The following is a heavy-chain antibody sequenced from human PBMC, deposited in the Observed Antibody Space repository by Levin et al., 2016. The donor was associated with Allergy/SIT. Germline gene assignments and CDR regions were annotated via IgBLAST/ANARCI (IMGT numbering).Heavy chain of an antibody. CDR3: AKDGAFPLFGAVIHVFDY. J-gene: IGHJ4*02. Sequence: WIRQPPGKGLEWVATISHTGETTYYAESVKGRFTISRDNSKDTLYLEINSLRAEDTALYYCAKDGAFPLFGAVIHVFDYWGQGSQVTVSS. V-gene: IGHV3-23*01. CDR2: ISHTGETT. D-gene: IGHD3-3*01.